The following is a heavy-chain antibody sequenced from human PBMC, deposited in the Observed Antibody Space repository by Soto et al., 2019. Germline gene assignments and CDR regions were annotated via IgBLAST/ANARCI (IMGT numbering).Heavy chain of an antibody. D-gene: IGHD3-16*01. CDR3: ARGALDFDY. CDR1: GYTFTYYA. CDR2: ISAYNGHT. J-gene: IGHJ4*02. Sequence: ASVKVSCKASGYTFTYYAVTWVRQAPGQGLEWMGWISAYNGHTKYAQNLQGRLTLTTDTSTNTAYMELRSLGSDETAVYYCARGALDFDYWGQGTLVTAPQ. V-gene: IGHV1-18*01.